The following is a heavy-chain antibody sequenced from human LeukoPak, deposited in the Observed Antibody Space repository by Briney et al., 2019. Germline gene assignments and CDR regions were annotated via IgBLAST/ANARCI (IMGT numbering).Heavy chain of an antibody. CDR2: ISSSGSTI. J-gene: IGHJ6*02. D-gene: IGHD6-6*01. V-gene: IGHV3-48*03. CDR3: ARKARYYYGMDV. CDR1: GFTFSSYV. Sequence: GGSLRLSCAASGFTFSSYVMNWVRQAPGKGLEWVSYISSSGSTIYYADSVKGRFTISRDNAKNSLYLQMNSLRAEDTAVYYCARKARYYYGMDVWGQGTTVTVSS.